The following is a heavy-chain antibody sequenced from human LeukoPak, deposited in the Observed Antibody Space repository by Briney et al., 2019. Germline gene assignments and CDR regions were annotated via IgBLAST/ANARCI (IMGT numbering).Heavy chain of an antibody. CDR1: GFTFTSYV. CDR3: AKDDLRLLYY. Sequence: GGSLRLSSAASGFTFTSYVTSWVRQAPGQGLEWVSAISGSAGSTFYADSVKGRFTISRDNSRDTLYLQMNSLRAEDTAVYYCAKDDLRLLYYWGQGTLVTVSS. J-gene: IGHJ4*02. V-gene: IGHV3-23*01. D-gene: IGHD2-15*01. CDR2: ISGSAGST.